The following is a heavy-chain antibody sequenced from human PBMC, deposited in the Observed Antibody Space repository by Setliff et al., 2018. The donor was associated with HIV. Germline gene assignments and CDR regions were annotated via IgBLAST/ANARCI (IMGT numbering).Heavy chain of an antibody. J-gene: IGHJ4*02. D-gene: IGHD3-22*01. Sequence: ASVKVSCKASGYTFTSYAMHWVRQAPGQRLEWMGWINAGNGNTKYSQKFQGRVTISGDTSASTAYMELSSLRSEDTAVYYCAKGQTEYFYDSSGYYSLGYWGQGTLVTVSS. CDR2: INAGNGNT. V-gene: IGHV1-3*01. CDR3: AKGQTEYFYDSSGYYSLGY. CDR1: GYTFTSYA.